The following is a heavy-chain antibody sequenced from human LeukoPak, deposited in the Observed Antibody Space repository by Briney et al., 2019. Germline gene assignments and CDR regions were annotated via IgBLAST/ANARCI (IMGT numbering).Heavy chain of an antibody. J-gene: IGHJ5*02. Sequence: SETLSLTCAVYGGSFSGYYWSWIRQPPGKGLEWIGEINHSGSTNYNPSLKSRATISVDTSKNQFSLKLSSVTAADTAVYYCARASPPSGYSGYDWISSWFDPWGQGTLVTVSS. CDR3: ARASPPSGYSGYDWISSWFDP. V-gene: IGHV4-34*01. CDR2: INHSGST. D-gene: IGHD5-12*01. CDR1: GGSFSGYY.